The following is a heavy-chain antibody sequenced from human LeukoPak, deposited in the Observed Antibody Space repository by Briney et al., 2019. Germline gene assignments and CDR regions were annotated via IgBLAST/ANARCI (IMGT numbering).Heavy chain of an antibody. CDR2: IRYDGSNK. V-gene: IGHV3-30*02. D-gene: IGHD6-19*01. Sequence: QAGGSLRLSCAASGFTFSSYGMHWVRQAPGKGLEWVAFIRYDGSNKYYADSVKGRFTISRDNAKNSLYLQMNSLRAEDTAVYYCARVVSSGWYQFDYWGQGTLVTVSS. CDR1: GFTFSSYG. CDR3: ARVVSSGWYQFDY. J-gene: IGHJ4*02.